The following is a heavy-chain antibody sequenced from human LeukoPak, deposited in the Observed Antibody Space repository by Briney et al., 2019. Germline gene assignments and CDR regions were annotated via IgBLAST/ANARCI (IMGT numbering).Heavy chain of an antibody. Sequence: SETLSLTCAVYGGSFSGYYWSWIRQPPGKGLEWIGEINHSGSTNYNPSLKSRVTISVDTSKNQFSLKLSSVTAADTAVYYCAAQAEHYYDSSGDAFDIWGQGTMVTVSS. V-gene: IGHV4-34*01. CDR2: INHSGST. CDR1: GGSFSGYY. CDR3: AAQAEHYYDSSGDAFDI. J-gene: IGHJ3*02. D-gene: IGHD3-22*01.